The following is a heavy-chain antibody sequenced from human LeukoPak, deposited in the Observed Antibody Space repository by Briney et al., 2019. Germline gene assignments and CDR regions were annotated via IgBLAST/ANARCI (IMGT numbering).Heavy chain of an antibody. Sequence: SETLSLTCTVSGGSISSYYWSWIRQPPGKGLEWIGYIYSSGSTNYNPSLKSRVTISVDTSKNQFSLKLSSVTAADTAVYYCAREVARVAGTTRYVDYWGQGTLVTVSS. V-gene: IGHV4-59*01. D-gene: IGHD1-7*01. CDR2: IYSSGST. J-gene: IGHJ4*02. CDR3: AREVARVAGTTRYVDY. CDR1: GGSISSYY.